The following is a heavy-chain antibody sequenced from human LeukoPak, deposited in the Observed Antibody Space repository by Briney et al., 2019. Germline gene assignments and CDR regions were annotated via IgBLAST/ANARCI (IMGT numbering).Heavy chain of an antibody. CDR3: ARALGYYFDY. J-gene: IGHJ4*02. Sequence: SETLSLTCTVSGGSISSYYWSWIWQPPGKGLEWIGYIYYSGSSNYNPSLKSRVTISVDTSKNQFSLKLSSVTAADTAVYYCARALGYYFDYWGQGTLVTVSS. CDR2: IYYSGSS. D-gene: IGHD3-16*01. CDR1: GGSISSYY. V-gene: IGHV4-59*01.